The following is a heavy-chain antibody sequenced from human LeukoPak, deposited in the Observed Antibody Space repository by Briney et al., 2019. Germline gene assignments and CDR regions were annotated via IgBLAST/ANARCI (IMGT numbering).Heavy chain of an antibody. CDR2: MVYDGRSA. J-gene: IGHJ4*02. Sequence: PGGSLRLSCAASGFSFSRHGMHWVRLAPGKGLEWVAFMVYDGRSATYADSVKGRFTISRDNSKNTVYLQMNSLRAEDTAVYCCARFTGGDSSGYYEDWGQGTLVTVSS. CDR3: ARFTGGDSSGYYED. CDR1: GFSFSRHG. D-gene: IGHD3-22*01. V-gene: IGHV3-33*01.